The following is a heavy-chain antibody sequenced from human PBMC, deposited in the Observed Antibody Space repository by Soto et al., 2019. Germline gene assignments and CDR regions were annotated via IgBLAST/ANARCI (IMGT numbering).Heavy chain of an antibody. Sequence: EVQFVESGGGLVQPGGSQRLSCAASGFTFSNYAMHWVRQPTGKGLEWVSGIGAAGDTYYPGSVKGRFTISRENAKNSLYLQMNSLRAGDTAVYYCAAGGVTSVAQFDYWGQGTLVTVSS. V-gene: IGHV3-13*01. CDR2: IGAAGDT. D-gene: IGHD3-16*01. CDR3: AAGGVTSVAQFDY. J-gene: IGHJ4*02. CDR1: GFTFSNYA.